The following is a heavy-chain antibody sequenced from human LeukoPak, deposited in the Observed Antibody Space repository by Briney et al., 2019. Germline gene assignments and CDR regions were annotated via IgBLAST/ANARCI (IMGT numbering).Heavy chain of an antibody. CDR1: GFTFGDYA. J-gene: IGHJ4*02. Sequence: PGGSLRLSCTASGFTFGDYAMSWVRQAPGKGLEWVGFIRGKAYGGTTEYAASVKGRFTISRDDSKSIAYLQMNSLKTEDTAVYYCTRAGYSYGLYFDYWGQGTLVTVSS. D-gene: IGHD5-18*01. CDR2: IRGKAYGGTT. CDR3: TRAGYSYGLYFDY. V-gene: IGHV3-49*04.